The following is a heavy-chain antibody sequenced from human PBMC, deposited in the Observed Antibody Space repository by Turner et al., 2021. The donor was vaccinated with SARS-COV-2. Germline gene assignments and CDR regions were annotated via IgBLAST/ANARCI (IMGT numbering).Heavy chain of an antibody. V-gene: IGHV3-7*01. Sequence: EVQLVESGGGLVQPGGSVRLSCAASGLTFRSYWMTWVRQAPGKGLEWVANVKEDGSEKHYVESMKGRFTISRDNAKNSLYLEMNSLRAEDTALYYCASRAANVNTWRYLDYWGQGTLVTVSS. CDR3: ASRAANVNTWRYLDY. J-gene: IGHJ4*02. CDR1: GLTFRSYW. D-gene: IGHD2-15*01. CDR2: VKEDGSEK.